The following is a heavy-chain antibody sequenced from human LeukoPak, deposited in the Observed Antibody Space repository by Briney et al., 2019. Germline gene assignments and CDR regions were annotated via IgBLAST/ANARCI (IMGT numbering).Heavy chain of an antibody. D-gene: IGHD6-13*01. J-gene: IGHJ4*02. CDR2: IWSDGTKK. CDR1: GFTFSSYG. CDR3: ARALVLAAGTSSY. V-gene: IGHV3-33*01. Sequence: GRSLRLSCAASGFTFSSYGMHWVRQAPGKGLGWVAIIWSDGTKKYYADSVKGRFTISRDNSKNTLCLQMNSLRAEDTAVYYCARALVLAAGTSSYWGQGTLVTVSS.